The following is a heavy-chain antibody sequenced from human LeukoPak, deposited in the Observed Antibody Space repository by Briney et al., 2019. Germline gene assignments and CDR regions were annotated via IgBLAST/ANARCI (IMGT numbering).Heavy chain of an antibody. V-gene: IGHV3-30*01. J-gene: IGHJ6*03. D-gene: IGHD6-6*01. CDR2: ISYDGSNK. CDR3: AGSSSPYYYYYMDV. CDR1: GFTFSSYA. Sequence: PGGSLRLSCAASGFTFSSYAMHWVRQAPGKGLEWVAVISYDGSNKYYADSVKGRFTISRDNSKNTLYLQMNSLRAEDTAVYYCAGSSSPYYYYYMDVWGKGTTVTVSS.